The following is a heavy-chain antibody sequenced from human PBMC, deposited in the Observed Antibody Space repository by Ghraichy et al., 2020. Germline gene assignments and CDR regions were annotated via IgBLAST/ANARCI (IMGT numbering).Heavy chain of an antibody. Sequence: SVKVSCKASGGTFSSYAISWVRQAPGQGLEWMGRIIPILGIANYAQKIQGRVTITADKSTSTAYMELSSLRSEDTAVYYCARAYCSSTSCYHLDYWGQGTLVTVSS. CDR3: ARAYCSSTSCYHLDY. D-gene: IGHD2-2*01. CDR1: GGTFSSYA. J-gene: IGHJ4*02. V-gene: IGHV1-69*04. CDR2: IIPILGIA.